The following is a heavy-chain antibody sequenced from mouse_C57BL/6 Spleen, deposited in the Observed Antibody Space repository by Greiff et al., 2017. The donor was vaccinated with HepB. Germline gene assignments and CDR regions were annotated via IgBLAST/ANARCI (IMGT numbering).Heavy chain of an antibody. D-gene: IGHD1-1*01. Sequence: QVQLQQSGAELARPGASVKMSCKASGYTFTSYTMHWVKQRPGQGLEWIGYINPSSGYTKYNQKFKDKATLTADKSSSTAYMQLSSLTSEDTAVYYCAREEAYYGSSYGAMDYWGQGTSVTVSS. CDR3: AREEAYYGSSYGAMDY. CDR1: GYTFTSYT. J-gene: IGHJ4*01. CDR2: INPSSGYT. V-gene: IGHV1-4*01.